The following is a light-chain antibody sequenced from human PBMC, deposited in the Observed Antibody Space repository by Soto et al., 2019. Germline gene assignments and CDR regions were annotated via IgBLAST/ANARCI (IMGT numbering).Light chain of an antibody. CDR1: SSNIGSNT. V-gene: IGLV1-44*01. CDR2: SNN. Sequence: QSVLIQPPSGSGTPGQRVTISCSGSSSNIGSNTVSWYQQLPGTAPRLLLYSNNQRPSGVPDRFSGSKSGASASLAISGLQSEDEADYYCSSWDDSRNGVVFGGGTKLTVL. CDR3: SSWDDSRNGVV. J-gene: IGLJ2*01.